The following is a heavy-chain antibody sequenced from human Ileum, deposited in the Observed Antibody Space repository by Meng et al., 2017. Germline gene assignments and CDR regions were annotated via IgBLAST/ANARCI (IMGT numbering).Heavy chain of an antibody. J-gene: IGHJ3*02. CDR1: GFTFSNSW. Sequence: GGSLRPSCAASGFTFSNSWMAWLRQAPGKGLELVANMNQDGSVKNYVDSVKGRFAISRDNAKNSLYLQLNSLRAEDTALYYCARDPAYGAYDIWGQGTMVTVSS. V-gene: IGHV3-7*01. CDR2: MNQDGSVK. CDR3: ARDPAYGAYDI. D-gene: IGHD2-21*01.